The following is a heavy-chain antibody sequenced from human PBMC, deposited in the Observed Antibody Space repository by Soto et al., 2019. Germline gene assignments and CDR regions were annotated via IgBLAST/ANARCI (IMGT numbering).Heavy chain of an antibody. CDR2: TYYRSEWNN. CDR3: ASGWALRD. Sequence: SQTLSLTCAISGDSVPSDSAAWNWFRQSPSRGLEWLGRTYYRSEWNNDYAVSVKGRITFIADTSRNQFSLQLNSVTPEDTAVYYCASGWALRDWGPGTLVTVSS. D-gene: IGHD1-26*01. V-gene: IGHV6-1*01. CDR1: GDSVPSDSAA. J-gene: IGHJ4*02.